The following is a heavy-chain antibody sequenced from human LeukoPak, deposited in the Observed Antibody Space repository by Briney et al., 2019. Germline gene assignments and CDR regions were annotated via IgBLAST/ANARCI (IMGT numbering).Heavy chain of an antibody. CDR3: ARVYSGYDYYSS. CDR1: GFSFSNYG. J-gene: IGHJ5*02. Sequence: GGSLRLSCAASGFSFSNYGMTWLRQAPGKGLEWVSVIYSGGTTYYADSVKGRFTISRDNSKNTLYLQMNSLRAEDTAVYYCARVYSGYDYYSSWGQGTLVTVSS. D-gene: IGHD5-12*01. CDR2: IYSGGTT. V-gene: IGHV3-66*01.